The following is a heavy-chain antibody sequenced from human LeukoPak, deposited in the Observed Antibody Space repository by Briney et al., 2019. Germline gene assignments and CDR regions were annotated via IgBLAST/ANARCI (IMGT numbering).Heavy chain of an antibody. CDR1: GFTFSSYG. Sequence: GGSLRLSCAASGFTFSSYGMHWVRQAPGKGLEWVAVTWYDGSNKYYADSVKGRFTISRDNSKNTLYLQMNSLRAEDTAVYYCARDFPSGGMDVWGQGTTVTVSS. CDR2: TWYDGSNK. V-gene: IGHV3-33*01. D-gene: IGHD3-3*01. J-gene: IGHJ6*02. CDR3: ARDFPSGGMDV.